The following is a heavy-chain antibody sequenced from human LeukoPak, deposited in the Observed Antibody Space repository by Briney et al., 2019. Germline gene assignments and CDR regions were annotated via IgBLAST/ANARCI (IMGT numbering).Heavy chain of an antibody. CDR3: ARDGVAELMSALDY. J-gene: IGHJ4*02. CDR1: GFTFSSYG. CDR2: ISGSGGST. Sequence: GGSLRLSCAASGFTFSSYGMSWVRQAPGKGLEWVSAISGSGGSTYYADSVKGRFTISRDNAKNSLYLQMNSLRAEDTAVYYCARDGVAELMSALDYWGQGILVTVSS. D-gene: IGHD1-26*01. V-gene: IGHV3-23*01.